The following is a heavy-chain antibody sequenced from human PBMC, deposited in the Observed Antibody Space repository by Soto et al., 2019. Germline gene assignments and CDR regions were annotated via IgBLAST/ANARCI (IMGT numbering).Heavy chain of an antibody. CDR1: GFTFSSYW. D-gene: IGHD2-2*01. V-gene: IGHV3-7*01. Sequence: EVQLVESGGGLVQPGGSLRLSCAASGFTFSSYWMSWVRQAPGKGLEWVANIKQDGSEKYYVDSVKGRFTISRDNAKNSLFPPNNSRRAEDTAVDYRGKNDFVGVPGAMGFGYWGQGTLVNV. J-gene: IGHJ4*02. CDR2: IKQDGSEK. CDR3: GKNDFVGVPGAMGFGY.